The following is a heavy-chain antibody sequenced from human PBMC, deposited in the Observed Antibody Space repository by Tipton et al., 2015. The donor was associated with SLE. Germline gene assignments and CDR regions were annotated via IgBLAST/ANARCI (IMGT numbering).Heavy chain of an antibody. CDR1: GDSINSGRHY. CDR3: AREESSSWFPDAFDI. J-gene: IGHJ3*02. Sequence: TLSLTCIVSGDSINSGRHYWSWIRQPAGKGLEWIGRIFTSGNTNYNPSLKSRITISVDTSTNQFFLKLSSVTAADTALYYCAREESSSWFPDAFDIWGQGTMVTVSS. V-gene: IGHV4-61*02. D-gene: IGHD6-6*01. CDR2: IFTSGNT.